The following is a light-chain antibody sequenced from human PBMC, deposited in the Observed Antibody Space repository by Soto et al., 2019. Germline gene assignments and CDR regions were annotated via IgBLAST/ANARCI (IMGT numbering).Light chain of an antibody. CDR1: ESVSTS. Sequence: EIVMTQSPATLSVSPGERATLSCGASESVSTSLAWYQQKPGQAPRLLIYGASTRATGIQARFSGGGSGTDFTLTIRSLQSEDFAVYYCKQYRRWPPTFGQGTKVDIK. CDR2: GAS. J-gene: IGKJ1*01. V-gene: IGKV3-15*01. CDR3: KQYRRWPPT.